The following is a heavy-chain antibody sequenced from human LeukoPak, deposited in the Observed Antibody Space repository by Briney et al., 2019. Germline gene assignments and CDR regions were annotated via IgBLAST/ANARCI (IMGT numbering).Heavy chain of an antibody. CDR3: AREAEMATMGDWFDP. D-gene: IGHD5-24*01. V-gene: IGHV1-2*02. CDR2: INPNSGGT. J-gene: IGHJ5*02. CDR1: GYTFTGYY. Sequence: ASVKVCCKASGYTFTGYYMHWVRQAPGQGLEWMGWINPNSGGTNYAQKFQGRVTMTRDTSISTAYMELSRLRSDDTAVYYCAREAEMATMGDWFDPWGQGTLVTVSS.